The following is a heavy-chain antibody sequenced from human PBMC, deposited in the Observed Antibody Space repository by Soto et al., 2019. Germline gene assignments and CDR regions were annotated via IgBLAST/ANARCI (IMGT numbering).Heavy chain of an antibody. V-gene: IGHV5-51*01. J-gene: IGHJ6*02. Sequence: GESLKISCKGSGYSFTSYWIGWVRQMPGKGLEWMGIIYPGDSDTRYSPSFQGQVTISADKSISTAYLQWSSLKASDTAMYYCARYGYSSSWYPPLSYYYGMDVWCQGTTVTVSS. D-gene: IGHD6-13*01. CDR2: IYPGDSDT. CDR1: GYSFTSYW. CDR3: ARYGYSSSWYPPLSYYYGMDV.